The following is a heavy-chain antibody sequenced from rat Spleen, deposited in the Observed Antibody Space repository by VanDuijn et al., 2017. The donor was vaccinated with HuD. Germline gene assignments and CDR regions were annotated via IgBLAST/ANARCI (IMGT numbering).Heavy chain of an antibody. J-gene: IGHJ2*01. CDR3: ASQYYYDGYYRDY. V-gene: IGHV2-32*01. D-gene: IGHD1-12*03. Sequence: QVQLKESGPGLVQPSQTLSLSCTVAGFSLTTYNVHWVRQPPGKGLEWMGVMWSDGDTSYNSALKSRLSISRDTSKSQVFLKVNNLQTEDTAMYFCASQYYYDGYYRDYWGQGVMVTVSS. CDR2: MWSDGDT. CDR1: GFSLTTYN.